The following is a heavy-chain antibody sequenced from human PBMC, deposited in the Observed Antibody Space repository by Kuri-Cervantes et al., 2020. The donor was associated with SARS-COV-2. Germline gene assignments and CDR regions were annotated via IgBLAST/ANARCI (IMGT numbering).Heavy chain of an antibody. Sequence: GESLKISCAASGFTFSSYWMNWVRQAPGKGLVWVSRINSNGSSASYADSVKGRFTISRDKAKNTLYLQMSSLRAEDTAVYYCARAATRITIFGLVTRYGLDVWGQGTTVTVSS. D-gene: IGHD3-3*01. CDR3: ARAATRITIFGLVTRYGLDV. CDR1: GFTFSSYW. J-gene: IGHJ6*02. V-gene: IGHV3-74*01. CDR2: INSNGSSA.